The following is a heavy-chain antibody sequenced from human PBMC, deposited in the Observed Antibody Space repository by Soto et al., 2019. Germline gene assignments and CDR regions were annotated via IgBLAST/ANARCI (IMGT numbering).Heavy chain of an antibody. Sequence: SETRSLTGTVSGGAITSYYWSWIRQAPGKGLEWSGYIYHTGSTKYNPSLKRRGTISIDTSKPPLSLHLTSVTATDTAVYSCARCKLSSSASDSDYGWFEPWGQGTLVTVSS. D-gene: IGHD3-16*01. J-gene: IGHJ5*02. CDR1: GGAITSYY. CDR3: ARCKLSSSASDSDYGWFEP. CDR2: IYHTGST. V-gene: IGHV4-59*13.